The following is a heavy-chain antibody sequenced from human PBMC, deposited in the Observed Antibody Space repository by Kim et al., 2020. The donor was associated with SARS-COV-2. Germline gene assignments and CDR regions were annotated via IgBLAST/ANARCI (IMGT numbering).Heavy chain of an antibody. D-gene: IGHD3-9*01. V-gene: IGHV3-43*01. CDR3: VKDNSHYDVLTGAFAS. CDR2: ISWDGKST. J-gene: IGHJ4*02. Sequence: GGSLRLSCTASGFTFDDYTMHWVRQAPGKGLEWVSLISWDGKSTYYGDSVKGRFTVSRDNSKNSLYLQMNSLRTEDTAFYYCVKDNSHYDVLTGAFASWGQRTLVTVSS. CDR1: GFTFDDYT.